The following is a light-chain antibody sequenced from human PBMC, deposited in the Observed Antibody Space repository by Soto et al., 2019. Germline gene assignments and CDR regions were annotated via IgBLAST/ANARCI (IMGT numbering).Light chain of an antibody. Sequence: SALTQPASVSGSPGQSITISCTGTSSDVGGYNYVSWCQQHPGKAPKLMIYEVSNRPSGVSNRFSGSKSGNTASLTISGLQAEDEADYYCSSYTSSSTLYVVFGGGTKLTVL. CDR2: EVS. V-gene: IGLV2-14*01. CDR3: SSYTSSSTLYVV. CDR1: SSDVGGYNY. J-gene: IGLJ2*01.